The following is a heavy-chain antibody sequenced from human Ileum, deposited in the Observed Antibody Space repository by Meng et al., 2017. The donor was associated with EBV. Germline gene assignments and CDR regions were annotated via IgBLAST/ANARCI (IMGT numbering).Heavy chain of an antibody. D-gene: IGHD2-21*02. CDR2: MSYTGST. CDR1: NGSVSSYGYY. CDR3: ARERGGGDRGIQ. V-gene: IGHV4-61*08. Sequence: QAQESGPGLVKPSETLSLNVSGLNGSVSSYGYYWTWIRKPPGKGLEWIGYMSYTGSTNYKSTLKSRVTISVDKSKNQFSLKLSSVTAADTAVYYCARERGGGDRGIQWGQGTLVTVSS. J-gene: IGHJ4*02.